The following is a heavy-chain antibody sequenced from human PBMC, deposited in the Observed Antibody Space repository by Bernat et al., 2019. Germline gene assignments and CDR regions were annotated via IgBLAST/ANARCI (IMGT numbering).Heavy chain of an antibody. D-gene: IGHD1-26*01. CDR2: INHSGIT. J-gene: IGHJ3*02. CDR3: ARAGGGNAFDI. CDR1: GGSFSGHY. V-gene: IGHV4-34*01. Sequence: QVQLQQWGAGLLKPSETLSLTCAVYGGSFSGHYWSWIRQSPGKGLEWIGEINHSGITNYFPSLKSRVTISVDTSKNQFSLKLTSVTAAETAVYYFARAGGGNAFDIWGPGTMVTVSS.